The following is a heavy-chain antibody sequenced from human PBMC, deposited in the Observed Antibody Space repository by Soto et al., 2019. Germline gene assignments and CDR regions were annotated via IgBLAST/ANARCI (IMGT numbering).Heavy chain of an antibody. CDR2: IYYSGST. V-gene: IGHV4-59*01. CDR1: GGSISSYY. J-gene: IGHJ6*02. D-gene: IGHD3-22*01. Sequence: SETLSLTCTVSGGSISSYYWSWIRQPPGKGLEWIGYIYYSGSTNYNPSLKSRVTISVDTSKNQFSLKLSSVTAADTAVYYCARDLLVVDTSYGMDVWGQGTTVT. CDR3: ARDLLVVDTSYGMDV.